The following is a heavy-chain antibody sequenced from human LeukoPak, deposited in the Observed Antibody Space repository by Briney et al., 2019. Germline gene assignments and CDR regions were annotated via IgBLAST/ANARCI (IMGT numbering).Heavy chain of an antibody. CDR1: GYTFTSYG. CDR2: ISAYNGNT. Sequence: GASVKVSCKAPGYTFTSYGISWVRQAPGQGLEWMGWISAYNGNTNYAQKLQGRVTMTTDTSTSTAYMELRSLRSDDTAVYYCARDYPYYYGSGSFGSGMDVWGQGTTVTVSS. CDR3: ARDYPYYYGSGSFGSGMDV. J-gene: IGHJ6*02. V-gene: IGHV1-18*01. D-gene: IGHD3-10*01.